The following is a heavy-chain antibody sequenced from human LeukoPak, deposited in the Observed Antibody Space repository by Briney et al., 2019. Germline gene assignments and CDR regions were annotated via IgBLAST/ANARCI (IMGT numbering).Heavy chain of an antibody. CDR3: AKDGYYYDSSGYFDY. V-gene: IGHV3-30*02. Sequence: GGSLRLSCAASGFTFSSYGMHWVRQAPGKGLEWVAFIRYDGSNKYYADSVKVRFTISRDNSKNTLYLQMNSLRAEDTAVYYCAKDGYYYDSSGYFDYWGQGTLVTVSS. CDR1: GFTFSSYG. CDR2: IRYDGSNK. J-gene: IGHJ4*02. D-gene: IGHD3-22*01.